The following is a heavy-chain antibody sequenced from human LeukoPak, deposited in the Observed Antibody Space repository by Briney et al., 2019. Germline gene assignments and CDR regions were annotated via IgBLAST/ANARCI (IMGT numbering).Heavy chain of an antibody. CDR1: GLTFSDYS. CDR3: AKDAAGPEY. CDR2: ISAGGRST. J-gene: IGHJ4*02. D-gene: IGHD6-13*01. Sequence: GGSLRLSCAASGLTFSDYSMTWVRQAPGKGLFWVSGISAGGRSTYYADSVKGRFSISRDNSRNTLYLQMNSLRAEDTAVYYCAKDAAGPEYWGQGTLVTVSS. V-gene: IGHV3-23*01.